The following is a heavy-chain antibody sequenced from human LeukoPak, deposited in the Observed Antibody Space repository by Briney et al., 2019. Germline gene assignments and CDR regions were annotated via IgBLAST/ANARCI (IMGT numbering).Heavy chain of an antibody. CDR3: ARDRSGIVVVPAAIRENWFDP. V-gene: IGHV1-18*01. Sequence: ASVKVSCKASGYTFTSYGISWVRQAPGQGLEWMGWISAYNGNTNYSQKLQGRVTMTTDTSTSTAYMELRRLRSDDTAVYYCARDRSGIVVVPAAIRENWFDPWGQGTLVTVSS. CDR2: ISAYNGNT. J-gene: IGHJ5*02. D-gene: IGHD2-2*01. CDR1: GYTFTSYG.